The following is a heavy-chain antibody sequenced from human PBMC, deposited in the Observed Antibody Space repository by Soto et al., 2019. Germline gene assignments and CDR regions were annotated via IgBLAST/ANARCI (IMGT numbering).Heavy chain of an antibody. CDR2: ISSSSSYI. V-gene: IGHV3-21*01. CDR3: ARESPLDV. Sequence: EVQLVESGGGLGKPGGSLRLSCAASGFTFSSYSMNWVRHAPGKGLELVSSISSSSSYIYYADSVKGRFTISRDKAKNLLYLQMNSRRAADTAVYYCARESPLDVWRKGNTVTVSS. CDR1: GFTFSSYS. J-gene: IGHJ6*04.